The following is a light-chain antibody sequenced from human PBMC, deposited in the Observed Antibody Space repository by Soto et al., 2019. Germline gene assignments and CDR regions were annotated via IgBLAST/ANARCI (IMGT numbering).Light chain of an antibody. CDR2: AAS. CDR3: QQLNSYPRT. J-gene: IGKJ2*01. Sequence: ILLTQSPSSLSASVGDRVTITCRASQGISSYLAWYQQKPGKAPKLLIYAASTLQSGVPSRFSGSGSGTDFTLTISSLQPEDFATYYCQQLNSYPRTFGQGTKLEIK. CDR1: QGISSY. V-gene: IGKV1-9*01.